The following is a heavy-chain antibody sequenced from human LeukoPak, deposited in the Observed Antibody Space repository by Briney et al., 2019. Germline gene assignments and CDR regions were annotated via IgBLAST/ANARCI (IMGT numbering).Heavy chain of an antibody. J-gene: IGHJ4*02. CDR1: GFTFSSYG. CDR2: IWYDGSNK. CDR3: ARDPGPRYFDY. Sequence: GGSLRLSCAASGFTFSSYGMPWVRQAPGKGLEWVAVIWYDGSNKYYADSVKGRFTISRDNSKNTLYLQMNSLRAEDTAVYYCARDPGPRYFDYWGQGTLVTVSS. V-gene: IGHV3-33*01.